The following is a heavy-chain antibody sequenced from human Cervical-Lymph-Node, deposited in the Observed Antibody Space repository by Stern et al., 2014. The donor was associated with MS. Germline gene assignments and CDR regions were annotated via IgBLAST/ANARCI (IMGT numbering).Heavy chain of an antibody. D-gene: IGHD5-18*01. CDR3: ASGYRIFDY. CDR1: GGSISSGSDY. V-gene: IGHV4-61*02. Sequence: QVQLQESGPGLVKPSQTLSLTCTVSGGSISSGSDYWSWIRQPVGKGLEWIGRIHASGGAFYPPPLKSRVPISTDTSMNQFSLELNSATAADTAIYYCASGYRIFDYWGQGILVTVSS. J-gene: IGHJ4*02. CDR2: IHASGGA.